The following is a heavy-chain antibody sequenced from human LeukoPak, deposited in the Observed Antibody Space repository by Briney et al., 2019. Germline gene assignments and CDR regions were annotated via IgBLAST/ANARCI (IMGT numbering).Heavy chain of an antibody. V-gene: IGHV4-59*01. J-gene: IGHJ4*02. D-gene: IGHD3-10*01. CDR2: MYYSGST. Sequence: SETLSLTCTVSGDSISSYYCSWIRQPPGKGLEWIGYMYYSGSTNYNPSLKSRVTISVDTSKNQFSLKLSSVTAADTAVYYCARGGYGSGSSNTPFDYWGQGTLVTVSS. CDR3: ARGGYGSGSSNTPFDY. CDR1: GDSISSYY.